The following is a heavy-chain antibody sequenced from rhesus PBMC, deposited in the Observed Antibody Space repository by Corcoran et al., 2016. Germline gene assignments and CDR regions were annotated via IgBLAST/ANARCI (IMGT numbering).Heavy chain of an antibody. Sequence: QVQLQESGPGLVKPSETLPLTCAGSGGSITTTSMTWIPQSPGKGLEWIRYVSGSSGSTSYNPSLNSRVTISKDTSENQFYLRLNSMTAADTAVYYCARDAVSLDVWGRGLLVTVSS. CDR2: VSGSSGST. V-gene: IGHV4-147*01. J-gene: IGHJ5-2*02. CDR1: GGSITTTS. CDR3: ARDAVSLDV.